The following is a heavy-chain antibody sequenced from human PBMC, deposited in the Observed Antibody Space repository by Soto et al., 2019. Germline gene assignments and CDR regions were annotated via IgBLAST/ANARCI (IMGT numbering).Heavy chain of an antibody. Sequence: QVQLQESGPGLVEPSETLSLTCTVSDGSISGFYWSWIRQPPGKGLEWIGYIHYSGNTNYNPSLKSRATISVDPSKNHFSLNLSSVTAADTAVYYCARVGIAAGVRGFGFMDVWGKGTTVTVSS. CDR3: ARVGIAAGVRGFGFMDV. CDR2: IHYSGNT. V-gene: IGHV4-59*01. D-gene: IGHD6-13*01. CDR1: DGSISGFY. J-gene: IGHJ6*03.